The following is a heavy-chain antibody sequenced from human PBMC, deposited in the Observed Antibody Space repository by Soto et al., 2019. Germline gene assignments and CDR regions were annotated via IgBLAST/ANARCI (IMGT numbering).Heavy chain of an antibody. CDR3: ASKAACGGDCYAFAS. J-gene: IGHJ4*02. D-gene: IGHD2-21*02. CDR1: GGIFSSNT. Sequence: QVYLVQSGAEVKKPGSSVKISCKASGGIFSSNTINWVRQAAGQGLEWMGGIIPLFGTANYAEKFQGRVTITADKSTKTEYMELTRLRSEDTAVYYCASKAACGGDCYAFASWGQGTLVNVSS. V-gene: IGHV1-69*06. CDR2: IIPLFGTA.